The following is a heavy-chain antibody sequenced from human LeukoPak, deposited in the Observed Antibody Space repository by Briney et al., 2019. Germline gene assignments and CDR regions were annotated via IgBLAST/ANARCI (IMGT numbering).Heavy chain of an antibody. CDR3: ARTERGNLEWLLPSDY. J-gene: IGHJ4*02. CDR2: ISYDGSNK. Sequence: GGSLRLSCAASGFTFSSYGMHWVRQAPGKGLEWVAVISYDGSNKYYADSVKGRFTISRDNSKNTLYLQMNSLRAEDTAVYYCARTERGNLEWLLPSDYWGQGTLVTVSS. CDR1: GFTFSSYG. D-gene: IGHD3-3*01. V-gene: IGHV3-30*03.